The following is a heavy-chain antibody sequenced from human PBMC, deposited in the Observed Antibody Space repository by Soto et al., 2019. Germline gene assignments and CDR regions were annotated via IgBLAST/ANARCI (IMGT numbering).Heavy chain of an antibody. CDR3: ATTTVRGVIRRTFYHYYGMDV. D-gene: IGHD3-10*01. CDR2: IIPIFGTA. Sequence: GASVKVSCKASGGTFSSYAISWVRQAPGQGLEWMGGIIPIFGTANYAQKFQGRVTITADESTSTAYMELSSLRSEDTAVYYCATTTVRGVIRRTFYHYYGMDVWGQGTTVTVSS. V-gene: IGHV1-69*13. J-gene: IGHJ6*02. CDR1: GGTFSSYA.